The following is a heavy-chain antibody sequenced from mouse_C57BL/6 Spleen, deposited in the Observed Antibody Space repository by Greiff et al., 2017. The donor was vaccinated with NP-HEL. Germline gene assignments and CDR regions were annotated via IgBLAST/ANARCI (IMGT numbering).Heavy chain of an antibody. J-gene: IGHJ1*03. CDR2: IDPENGDT. CDR1: GFNIKDDY. V-gene: IGHV14-4*01. CDR3: TTGITTVVASYWYFDV. D-gene: IGHD1-1*01. Sequence: VQLQQSGAELVRPGASVKLSCTASGFNIKDDYMHWVKQRPEQGLEWIGWIDPENGDTEYASKFQGKATITADTSSNTAYLQLSSLTSEDTAVYYCTTGITTVVASYWYFDVWGTGTTVTVSS.